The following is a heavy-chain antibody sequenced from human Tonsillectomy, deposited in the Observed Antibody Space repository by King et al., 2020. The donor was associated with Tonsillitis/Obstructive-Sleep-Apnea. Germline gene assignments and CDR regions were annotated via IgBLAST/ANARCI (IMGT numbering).Heavy chain of an antibody. J-gene: IGHJ6*03. V-gene: IGHV4-39*01. Sequence: QLQESGPGLVKPSETLSLSCTVSGGSISSSRYYWGWIRQPPGKGLEWIGTIYYNGDTYYNPSLKSRVTVSIDTSEYQFSLKLTSLTAADTAVYYCARHAPDMDNYYYYMDVWGKGTTVTVSS. D-gene: IGHD3-9*01. CDR2: IYYNGDT. CDR3: ARHAPDMDNYYYYMDV. CDR1: GGSISSSRYY.